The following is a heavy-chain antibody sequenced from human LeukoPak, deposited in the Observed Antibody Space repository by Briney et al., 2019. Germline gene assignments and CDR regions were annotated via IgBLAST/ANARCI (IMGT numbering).Heavy chain of an antibody. V-gene: IGHV3-53*01. CDR1: GCTVSGSY. CDR2: IYSADNT. CDR3: LKIPEGS. Sequence: GGSLILPCSASGCTVSGSYMICVLQAPGKGLEWVSNIYSADNTDYAVSVKGRFTISRDNSKNTLYLQMTSLRAEDTAVYYCLKIPEGSWGQGTLVTVSS. J-gene: IGHJ5*02.